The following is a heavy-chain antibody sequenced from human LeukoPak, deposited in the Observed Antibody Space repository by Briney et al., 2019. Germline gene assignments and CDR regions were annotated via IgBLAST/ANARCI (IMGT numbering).Heavy chain of an antibody. CDR1: GGTFSSYA. V-gene: IGHV1-69*01. CDR3: ARDPVTLLWFGEPPPQLDY. CDR2: IIPIFGTA. D-gene: IGHD3-10*01. Sequence: SVKVSCKASGGTFSSYAISWVRQAPGQGLEWMGGIIPIFGTAYYAQKFQGRVTITADESTSTAYMELSSLRSEDTAVYYCARDPVTLLWFGEPPPQLDYWGQGTLVTVSS. J-gene: IGHJ4*02.